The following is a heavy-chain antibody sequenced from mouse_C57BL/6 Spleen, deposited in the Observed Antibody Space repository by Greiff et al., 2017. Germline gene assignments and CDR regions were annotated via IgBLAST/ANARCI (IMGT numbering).Heavy chain of an antibody. D-gene: IGHD1-1*01. J-gene: IGHJ4*01. CDR2: FYPGSGSI. V-gene: IGHV1-62-2*01. Sequence: VQGVESGAELVKPGASVKLSCKASGYTFTEYTIHWVKQRSGQGLEWIGWFYPGSGSIKYNEKFKDKATLTADKSSSTVYMELSRLTSEDSAVYFCARHEEDYYGSSGGYAMDYWGQGTSVTVSS. CDR3: ARHEEDYYGSSGGYAMDY. CDR1: GYTFTEYT.